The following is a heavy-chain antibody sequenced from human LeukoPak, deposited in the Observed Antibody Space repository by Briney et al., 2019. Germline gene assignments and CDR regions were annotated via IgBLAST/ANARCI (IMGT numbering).Heavy chain of an antibody. CDR2: ISACNGNT. V-gene: IGHV1-18*04. D-gene: IGHD3-22*01. Sequence: ASVKVSCKASGYTFTSYYISWVRQAPGQGLEWMGWISACNGNTNYVQKFQGRVTMTIDTSTTTAYMELRSLTSDDTAVYYCARVRDYYDSSDYSDYWGQGTLVTVSS. J-gene: IGHJ4*02. CDR1: GYTFTSYY. CDR3: ARVRDYYDSSDYSDY.